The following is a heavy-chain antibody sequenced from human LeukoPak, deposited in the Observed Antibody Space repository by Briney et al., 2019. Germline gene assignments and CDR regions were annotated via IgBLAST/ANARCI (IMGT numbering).Heavy chain of an antibody. V-gene: IGHV3-30-3*01. CDR3: ARSSYDFWGVGYGGYYYYGMDV. D-gene: IGHD3-3*01. J-gene: IGHJ6*02. CDR2: ISYDGSTK. Sequence: GRPLRLSCAASGFTFSSYAMHWVRQAPGKGLEWVAVISYDGSTKYYADSVKGRFTISRDNSKNMLYLQMNSLRAEDAAVYYCARSSYDFWGVGYGGYYYYGMDVWGQGTTVTVSS. CDR1: GFTFSSYA.